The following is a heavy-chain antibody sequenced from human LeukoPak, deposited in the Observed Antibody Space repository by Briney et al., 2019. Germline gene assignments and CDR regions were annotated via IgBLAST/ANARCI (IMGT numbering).Heavy chain of an antibody. Sequence: ASVEVSCKAPAYTFIDYYVHWVRQAPGRGLEWMGWFHPSSGSAGYAQKFQGRVTMTRDTSISTAYMQLTRLTFDDTAVYYCAIKKIHGNPFDYWGQGTLVTVSS. CDR1: AYTFIDYY. J-gene: IGHJ4*02. CDR3: AIKKIHGNPFDY. CDR2: FHPSSGSA. V-gene: IGHV1-2*02.